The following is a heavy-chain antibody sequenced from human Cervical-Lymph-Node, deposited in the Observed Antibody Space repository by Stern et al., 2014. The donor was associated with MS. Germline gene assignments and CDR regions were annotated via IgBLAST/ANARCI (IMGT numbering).Heavy chain of an antibody. V-gene: IGHV1-46*03. CDR2: INPNSGTT. CDR3: TRVQRERRALDHFDP. CDR1: GFSFTTHY. D-gene: IGHD1-1*01. Sequence: QVQLVQSGAEVKKPGASVNVSCEASGFSFTTHYMHWIRQAPGEGLAWVGTINPNSGTTSYARQFQGRVIITRDTSTSTIYMELTGLRSEDTALYFCTRVQRERRALDHFDPWGQGTLVTVSS. J-gene: IGHJ5*02.